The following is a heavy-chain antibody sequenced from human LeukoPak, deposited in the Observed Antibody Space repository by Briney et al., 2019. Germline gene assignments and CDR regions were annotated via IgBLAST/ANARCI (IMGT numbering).Heavy chain of an antibody. V-gene: IGHV1-3*01. J-gene: IGHJ5*02. Sequence: GAPVTVSCKASGYTFTTYAIHWVRQAPGRSLEWMGRINAGNGDAKYSQNFHDRITITRDTSASTVFMELTSLRSEDTAVYYCGKSAPSGFDPWGQGTLVTVSS. CDR1: GYTFTTYA. CDR2: INAGNGDA. CDR3: GKSAPSGFDP.